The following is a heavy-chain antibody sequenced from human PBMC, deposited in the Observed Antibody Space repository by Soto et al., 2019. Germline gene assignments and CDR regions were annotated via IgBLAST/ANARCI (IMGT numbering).Heavy chain of an antibody. CDR2: INHSGST. CDR1: GGSFSGYY. CDR3: ARGLDWFAFDI. D-gene: IGHD3-9*01. Sequence: PSETLSLTCAVYGGSFSGYYWSWIRQPPGKGLEWIGEINHSGSTNYNPSLKSRVTISVDTSKNQFSLKLSSVTAADTAVYYCARGLDWFAFDIWGQGTMVTVS. V-gene: IGHV4-34*01. J-gene: IGHJ3*02.